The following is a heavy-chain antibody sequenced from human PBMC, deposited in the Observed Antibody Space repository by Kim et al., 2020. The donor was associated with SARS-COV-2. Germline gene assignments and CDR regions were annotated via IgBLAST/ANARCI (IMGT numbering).Heavy chain of an antibody. CDR3: ARDLFDGYSYGSEYYFDY. J-gene: IGHJ4*02. D-gene: IGHD5-18*01. V-gene: IGHV4-39*07. Sequence: KRRVTISVDTSKNQFSLRLSSVTAADTAVYYCARDLFDGYSYGSEYYFDYWGQGTLVTVSS.